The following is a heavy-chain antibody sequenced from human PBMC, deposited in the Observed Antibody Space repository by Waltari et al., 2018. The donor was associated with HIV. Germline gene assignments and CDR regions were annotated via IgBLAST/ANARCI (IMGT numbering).Heavy chain of an antibody. CDR3: ARHSLDGGNALDS. CDR1: GFTFRDFS. D-gene: IGHD2-15*01. Sequence: EVQLVESGGGLVKPGGSLRLSCAAFGFTFRDFSMNWVRQAPGRGLEWVSSISRSSSSIYYADSVKGRFTISRDNAKTSMYLQMNSLRAEDTAVYYCARHSLDGGNALDSWGQGTLVTVSS. V-gene: IGHV3-21*01. CDR2: ISRSSSSI. J-gene: IGHJ5*01.